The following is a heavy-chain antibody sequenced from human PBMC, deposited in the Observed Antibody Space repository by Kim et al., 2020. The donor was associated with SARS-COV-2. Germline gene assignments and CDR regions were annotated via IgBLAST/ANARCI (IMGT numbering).Heavy chain of an antibody. Sequence: GGSLRLSCAASGFTVSSNYMSWVSQAPGKGLEWVSDIYTGGSTYYADSVKGRFTISRDNSKNTLYLQMNSLRAEDTAVYYCARVDSSGFYNWFDPWGQGTLVTVAS. CDR3: ARVDSSGFYNWFDP. CDR1: GFTVSSNY. CDR2: IYTGGST. D-gene: IGHD3-22*01. J-gene: IGHJ5*02. V-gene: IGHV3-53*01.